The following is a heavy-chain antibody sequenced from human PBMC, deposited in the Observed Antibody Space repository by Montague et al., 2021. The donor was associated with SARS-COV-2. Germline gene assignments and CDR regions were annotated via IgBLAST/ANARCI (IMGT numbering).Heavy chain of an antibody. CDR3: ARDVRYYDFWSGRAQTSPDY. CDR1: GYSISSGYY. V-gene: IGHV4-38-2*02. CDR2: IYHGGTT. J-gene: IGHJ4*02. Sequence: SETLSLTCTVSGYSISSGYYWGWIRQPPGKGLEWVGSIYHGGTTXXNPXXXSRVTISEDTSKNQFSLKLSSVTAADTAVYYCARDVRYYDFWSGRAQTSPDYWGQGTLVTVSS. D-gene: IGHD3-3*01.